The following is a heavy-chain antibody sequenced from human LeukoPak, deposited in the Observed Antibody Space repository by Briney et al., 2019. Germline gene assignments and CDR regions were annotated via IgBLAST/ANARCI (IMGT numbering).Heavy chain of an antibody. V-gene: IGHV3-7*05. Sequence: PGGSLRLSCAASGFTFRTYWMSCLRQAPGKGLEWVANIKKDGTEKYYVDSVKGRFTISRDNAKNSLYLQMNSLRAEDTAVYYCTRDVGAAGYWGQGTLVTVSS. D-gene: IGHD6-13*01. J-gene: IGHJ4*02. CDR3: TRDVGAAGY. CDR2: IKKDGTEK. CDR1: GFTFRTYW.